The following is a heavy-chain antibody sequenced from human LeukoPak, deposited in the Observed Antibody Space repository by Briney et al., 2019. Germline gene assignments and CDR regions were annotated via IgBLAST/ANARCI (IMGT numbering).Heavy chain of an antibody. CDR2: IYYSGST. Sequence: KPSETLSLTCTVSGGSISSSSDYWGWIRQPPGKGLEWIGSIYYSGSTYYNPSLKSRVTISVDTSKNQFSLKLSSVTAADTAVYYCAREMTTWYSFDYWGQGTLVTVSS. J-gene: IGHJ4*02. V-gene: IGHV4-39*07. CDR1: GGSISSSSDY. D-gene: IGHD4-11*01. CDR3: AREMTTWYSFDY.